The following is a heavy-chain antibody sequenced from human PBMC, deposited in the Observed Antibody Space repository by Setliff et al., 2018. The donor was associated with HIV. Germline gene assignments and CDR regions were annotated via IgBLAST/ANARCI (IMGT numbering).Heavy chain of an antibody. CDR2: IYYSGST. V-gene: IGHV4-59*08. J-gene: IGHJ2*01. Sequence: PGGSLRLSCAASGFIFSDYYMSWIRQPPGKGLEWIGYIYYSGSTNYNPSLKSRVTISVDTSKNQFSLKLSSVTAADTAVYYCARHDGTYCGGDCYLLGYFDLWGRGTLVTVS. CDR1: GFIFSDYY. CDR3: ARHDGTYCGGDCYLLGYFDL. D-gene: IGHD2-21*02.